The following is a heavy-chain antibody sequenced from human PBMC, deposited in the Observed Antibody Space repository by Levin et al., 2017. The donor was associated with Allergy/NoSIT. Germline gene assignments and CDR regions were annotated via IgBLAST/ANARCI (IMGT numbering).Heavy chain of an antibody. V-gene: IGHV3-23*01. Sequence: GGSLRLSCAASGFTFSSYAMNWVRQAPGKGLEWVATITGSGDSTYYADSVKGRFTISRDNSKNTLFLQINTLRAEDTAIYYCAKDRANGWHGPDAFDIWGQGTMVTVSS. J-gene: IGHJ3*02. CDR3: AKDRANGWHGPDAFDI. CDR2: ITGSGDST. D-gene: IGHD6-19*01. CDR1: GFTFSSYA.